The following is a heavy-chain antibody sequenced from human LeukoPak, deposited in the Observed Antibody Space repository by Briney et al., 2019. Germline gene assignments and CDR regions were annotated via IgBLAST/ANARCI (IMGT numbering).Heavy chain of an antibody. CDR3: AELGITMIGGV. CDR1: GFTFSSYS. V-gene: IGHV3-48*04. Sequence: GGPLRLSCAASGFTFSSYSMNWVRQAPGKGLEWVSYISSSGSTIYYADSVKGRFTISRDNAKNSLYLQMNSLRAEDTAVYYCAELGITMIGGVWGKGTTVTISS. CDR2: ISSSGSTI. J-gene: IGHJ6*04. D-gene: IGHD3-10*02.